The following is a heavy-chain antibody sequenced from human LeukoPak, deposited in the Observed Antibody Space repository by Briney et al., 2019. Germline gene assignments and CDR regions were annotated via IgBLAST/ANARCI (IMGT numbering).Heavy chain of an antibody. CDR1: GTSLNSGSRY. CDR3: ARVGTAGTYRDNYFDF. D-gene: IGHD3-16*02. Sequence: SETLSLTCSVSGTSLNSGSRYWSWIRQPAGKGLEWVGRVYASGSTNYNPSLKSRVTISIDTSRNHFPLKMTSVTAADTAVYYCARVGTAGTYRDNYFDFWGQGALVTVSS. V-gene: IGHV4-61*02. J-gene: IGHJ4*02. CDR2: VYASGST.